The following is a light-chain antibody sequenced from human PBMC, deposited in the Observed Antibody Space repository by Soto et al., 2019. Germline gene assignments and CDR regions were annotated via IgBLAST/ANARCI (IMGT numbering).Light chain of an antibody. CDR3: CSYAGIYTPVV. CDR2: DVT. CDR1: SSDVGGYNY. J-gene: IGLJ2*01. V-gene: IGLV2-11*01. Sequence: QSALTQPRSVSGSPGQSVAISCTGTSSDVGGYNYVSWYQQHPGKAPRLMISDVTKRPSGVPDRFSGSKSGNTASLTISGLQADDEADYYCCSYAGIYTPVVFGGGTKLTVL.